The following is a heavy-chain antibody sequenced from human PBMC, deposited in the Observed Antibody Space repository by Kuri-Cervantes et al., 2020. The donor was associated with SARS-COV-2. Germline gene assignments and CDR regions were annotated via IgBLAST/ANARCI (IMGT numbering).Heavy chain of an antibody. CDR1: GYSISSGYY. J-gene: IGHJ4*02. V-gene: IGHV4-38-2*02. CDR2: IYHSGST. CDR3: ARVVLDTATYDY. D-gene: IGHD5-18*01. Sequence: GSLRLSCTVSGYSISSGYYWGWIRQPPGKGLEWIGSIYHSGSTYYNPSLKSRVTISVDTSKNQFSLKLSSVAAADTAVYYCARVVLDTATYDYWGQGTLVTVSS.